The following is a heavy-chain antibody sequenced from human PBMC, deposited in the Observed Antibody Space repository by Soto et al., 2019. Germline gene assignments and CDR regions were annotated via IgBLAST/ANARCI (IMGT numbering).Heavy chain of an antibody. CDR1: GDSVSDNSAA. J-gene: IGHJ4*02. D-gene: IGHD6-6*01. CDR2: TYYRTKWYS. CDR3: ARDGYASSYDFDF. V-gene: IGHV6-1*01. Sequence: PSQTLSLTCAISGDSVSDNSAAWNWIRQSPSRGLEWLGRTYYRTKWYSDYAVSLKSRISISADTSKNQFSLQLNSVTPEDTAVYYCARDGYASSYDFDFCGQGALVTVSS.